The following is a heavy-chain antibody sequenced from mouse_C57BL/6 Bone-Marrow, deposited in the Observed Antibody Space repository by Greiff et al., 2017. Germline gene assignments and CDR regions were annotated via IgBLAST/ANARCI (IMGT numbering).Heavy chain of an antibody. J-gene: IGHJ3*01. Sequence: EVKVVESGGGLVKPGGSLKLSCAASGFTFSSYAMSWVRQTPEKRLEWVATISDGGSYTYYPDNVKGRFTISRDNAKNNLYLQMSHLKSEDTAMYYCARAYYSNSWLADWGQGTLVTVSA. CDR2: ISDGGSYT. CDR1: GFTFSSYA. V-gene: IGHV5-4*03. D-gene: IGHD2-5*01. CDR3: ARAYYSNSWLAD.